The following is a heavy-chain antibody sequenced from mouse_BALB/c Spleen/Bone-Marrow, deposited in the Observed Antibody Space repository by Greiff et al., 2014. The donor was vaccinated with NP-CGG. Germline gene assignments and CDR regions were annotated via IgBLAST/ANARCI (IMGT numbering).Heavy chain of an antibody. CDR1: GYTFTDYE. Sequence: QVQLKDSGAELVRPGASVTPSCKASGYTFTDYEMHWVKQTPVHGLEWIGAIDPETGGTAYNQKFKGKATLTADKSSSTAYMELRSLTSEDSAVYYCTRWDGNYGWFAYWGQGTLVTVSA. J-gene: IGHJ3*01. V-gene: IGHV1-15*01. CDR3: TRWDGNYGWFAY. D-gene: IGHD2-1*01. CDR2: IDPETGGT.